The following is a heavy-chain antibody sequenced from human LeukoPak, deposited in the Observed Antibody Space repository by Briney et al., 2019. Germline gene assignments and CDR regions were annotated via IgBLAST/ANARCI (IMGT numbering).Heavy chain of an antibody. V-gene: IGHV1-2*06. CDR2: INPDSGGT. Sequence: ASVKVSCKASGYTFTGYYMHWVRQAPGQGLEWMGRINPDSGGTNYAQKLQGRVTMTRDTSINTAYMELSRLRSDDTAVYYCAREPATMVRGVLLGRFDPWGQGTLVTVSS. J-gene: IGHJ5*02. CDR3: AREPATMVRGVLLGRFDP. D-gene: IGHD3-10*01. CDR1: GYTFTGYY.